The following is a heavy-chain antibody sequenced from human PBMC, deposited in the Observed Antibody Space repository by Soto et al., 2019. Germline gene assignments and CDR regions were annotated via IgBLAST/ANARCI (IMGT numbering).Heavy chain of an antibody. J-gene: IGHJ4*02. CDR2: ITAGNGNT. V-gene: IGHV1-3*01. CDR1: GYTFTSYA. Sequence: ASVKVSCKASGYTFTSYAMHWVSHDPGQSLEWMGCITAGNGNTKYSQKFQGRVTITRDTSASTAYMELSSLRSEDTAVYYCARDVLRSCDWLSPFDYLAQGPLGTASS. CDR3: ARDVLRSCDWLSPFDY. D-gene: IGHD3-9*01.